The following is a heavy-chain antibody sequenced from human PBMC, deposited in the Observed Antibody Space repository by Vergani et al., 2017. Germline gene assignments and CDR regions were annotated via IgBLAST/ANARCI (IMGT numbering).Heavy chain of an antibody. J-gene: IGHJ5*02. V-gene: IGHV1-3*01. CDR3: ARAIGGATDP. D-gene: IGHD1-26*01. CDR1: GYTFTSYA. Sequence: QVQLVQSGAEVKKPGASVKVSCKASGYTFTSYAMHWVRQAPGQRLEWMGWINAGNGNTKYSQKFQGRVTITRDKSASTAYMELSSLGSEDTAVYYCARAIGGATDPWGQGTLVTVSS. CDR2: INAGNGNT.